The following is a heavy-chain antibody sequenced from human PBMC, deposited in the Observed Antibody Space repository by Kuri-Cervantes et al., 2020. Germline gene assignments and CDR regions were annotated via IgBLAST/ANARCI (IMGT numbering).Heavy chain of an antibody. CDR2: IYYSGST. J-gene: IGHJ6*02. Sequence: SETLSLTCTVSGGSISSGNYYCSWIRQHPGKGLEWIGYIYYSGSTYYNPSLKSRVTISVDTSKNQFSLKLSSVTAADTAVYYCARAYYYYGMDVWGQGTTVTVSS. CDR1: GGSISSGNYY. V-gene: IGHV4-31*03. CDR3: ARAYYYYGMDV.